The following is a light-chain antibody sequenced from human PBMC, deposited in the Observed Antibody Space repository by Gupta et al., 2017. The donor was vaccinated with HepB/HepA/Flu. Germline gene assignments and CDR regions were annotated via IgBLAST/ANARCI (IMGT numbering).Light chain of an antibody. J-gene: IGLJ3*02. CDR1: SSDVGGDNY. Sequence: QSALTQPRSVSGSPGQSVTISCTGTSSDVGGDNYVSCYQQHPGKAPKLMIYHVSKRPAGVPGRFSASKSGNTASLTISAPEEEEEADYYDYADAGSNNWVFGGGTKRTVL. CDR2: HVS. CDR3: YADAGSNNWV. V-gene: IGLV2-11*01.